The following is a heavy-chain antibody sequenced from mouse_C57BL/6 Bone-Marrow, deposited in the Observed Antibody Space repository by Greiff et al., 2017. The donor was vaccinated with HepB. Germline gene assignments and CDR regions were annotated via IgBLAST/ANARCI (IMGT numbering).Heavy chain of an antibody. Sequence: QVQLQQSGAELVKPGASVKISCKASGYTFTDYYINWVKQRPGQGLEWIGKLGPGSGSTYYNEKFKGKATLTADKSSSTAYMPLSSLTSEDSAVYFCATYYVSSFGYWGQGTTLTVSS. CDR2: LGPGSGST. J-gene: IGHJ2*01. D-gene: IGHD1-1*01. V-gene: IGHV1-77*01. CDR1: GYTFTDYY. CDR3: ATYYVSSFGY.